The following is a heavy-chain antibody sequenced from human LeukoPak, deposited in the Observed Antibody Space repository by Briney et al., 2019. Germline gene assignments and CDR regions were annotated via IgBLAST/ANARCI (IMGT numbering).Heavy chain of an antibody. CDR1: GFTFSSYG. Sequence: GRSLRLSCAASGFTFSSYGMHWVRQAPGKGLEWVAVISYDGSNKYYEDSVKGRFTISRDNSKKMLYLQMNSLRGEDTAVYSCAKDRSFEGYCRSTSCYLGFDYWGQGTLVTVSS. J-gene: IGHJ4*02. CDR3: AKDRSFEGYCRSTSCYLGFDY. D-gene: IGHD2-2*01. CDR2: ISYDGSNK. V-gene: IGHV3-30*18.